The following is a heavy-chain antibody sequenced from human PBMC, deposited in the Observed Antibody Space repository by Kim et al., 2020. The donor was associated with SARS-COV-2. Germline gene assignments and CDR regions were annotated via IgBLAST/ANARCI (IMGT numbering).Heavy chain of an antibody. J-gene: IGHJ4*02. V-gene: IGHV4-30-2*04. CDR3: AGGYGATPNYFDF. D-gene: IGHD5-12*01. Sequence: YNPSLKIRATVSVDTSKTQFSLRRSSVTATDTALYFCAGGYGATPNYFDFWGQGILVTVSS.